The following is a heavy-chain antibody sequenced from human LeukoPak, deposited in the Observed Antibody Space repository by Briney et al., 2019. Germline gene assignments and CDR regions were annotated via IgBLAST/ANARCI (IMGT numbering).Heavy chain of an antibody. CDR1: GASISGANNY. CDR3: ARHPLRGYSYSDGRAW. V-gene: IGHV4-39*01. D-gene: IGHD5-18*01. CDR2: VFYSGSP. Sequence: SETLSLTCSVSGASISGANNYWGWVRQPPGKGLEWIGYVFYSGSPEYTPSLKSRVTISIDTSKNQFFLRLTSLIAADTAVYYCARHPLRGYSYSDGRAWWGQGTLVTVSS. J-gene: IGHJ4*02.